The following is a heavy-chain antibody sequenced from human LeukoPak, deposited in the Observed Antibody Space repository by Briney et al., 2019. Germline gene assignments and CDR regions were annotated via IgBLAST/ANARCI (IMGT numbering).Heavy chain of an antibody. D-gene: IGHD3-22*01. CDR2: IIPILGIA. Sequence: SVKVSCKASGGTFSSYAISWVRQAPGQGLEWMGRIIPILGIANYAQKFQGRVTMTRDTSTSTVYMELSSLRSEDTAVYYCARPISNYYYDSSGYDGRDDAFDIWGQGTMVTVSS. CDR3: ARPISNYYYDSSGYDGRDDAFDI. V-gene: IGHV1-69*04. CDR1: GGTFSSYA. J-gene: IGHJ3*02.